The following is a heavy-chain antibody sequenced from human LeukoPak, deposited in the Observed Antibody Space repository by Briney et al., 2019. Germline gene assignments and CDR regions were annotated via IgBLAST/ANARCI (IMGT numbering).Heavy chain of an antibody. Sequence: PGGSLRLSCAASGFTFSSYSMNWVRQAPGKGLEWVSAISGSGGSTYYADSVKGRFTISRDNSKNTLYLQMNSLRAEDTAVYYCAKESLPGIAAEIDYWGQGTLVTVSS. D-gene: IGHD6-13*01. J-gene: IGHJ4*02. V-gene: IGHV3-23*01. CDR2: ISGSGGST. CDR1: GFTFSSYS. CDR3: AKESLPGIAAEIDY.